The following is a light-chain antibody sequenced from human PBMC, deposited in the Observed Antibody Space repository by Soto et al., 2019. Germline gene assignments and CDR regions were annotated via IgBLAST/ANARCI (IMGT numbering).Light chain of an antibody. CDR3: QQYDNVPLT. CDR2: DAS. Sequence: DVQMTQSPSSLSASVGDRVTITCQASHDMSDYLNWYQHKPGDAPKLLIYDASKLEAGVPSRFSGRGSGADFTISISSLQPEDIATYYCQQYDNVPLTFGGGTKVEIK. V-gene: IGKV1-33*01. CDR1: HDMSDY. J-gene: IGKJ4*01.